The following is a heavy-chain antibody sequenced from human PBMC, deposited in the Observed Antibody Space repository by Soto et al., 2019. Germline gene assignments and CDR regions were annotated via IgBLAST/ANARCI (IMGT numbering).Heavy chain of an antibody. Sequence: ASVKVSCKASGYTFTGYYMHWVRQAPGQGLEWMGWINPNSGGTNYAQKFQGWVTMTRDTSISTAYMELSRLRSDDTAVYYCARDPGYCSGGSCPAGYMDVWGKGTTVTVSS. CDR2: INPNSGGT. CDR1: GYTFTGYY. V-gene: IGHV1-2*04. D-gene: IGHD2-15*01. J-gene: IGHJ6*03. CDR3: ARDPGYCSGGSCPAGYMDV.